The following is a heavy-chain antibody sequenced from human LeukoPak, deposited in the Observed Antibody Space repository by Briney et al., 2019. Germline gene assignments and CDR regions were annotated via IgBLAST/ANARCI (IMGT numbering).Heavy chain of an antibody. J-gene: IGHJ4*02. CDR2: ISYDGSNK. D-gene: IGHD6-13*01. CDR1: GFTFSSYA. CDR3: AKDETYSSSWFSY. V-gene: IGHV3-30-3*01. Sequence: GGSLRLSCAASGFTFSSYAMHWVRQAPGKGLEWVAVISYDGSNKYYADSVKGRFTISRDNSKNTLYLQMNSLRAEDTALYYCAKDETYSSSWFSYWGQGTLVTVSS.